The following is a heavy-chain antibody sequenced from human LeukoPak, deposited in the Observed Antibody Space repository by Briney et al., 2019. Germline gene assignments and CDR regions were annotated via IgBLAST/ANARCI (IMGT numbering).Heavy chain of an antibody. V-gene: IGHV3-21*01. CDR1: GFTFSSYS. Sequence: GGSLRLSCAASGFTFSSYSMNWVRQAPGKGLEWVSSISSSSSYIYYADSVKGRFTISRDNAKSSLYLQMNSLRAEDTAVYYCARDRGATVDPEGFDPWGQGTLVTVSS. CDR3: ARDRGATVDPEGFDP. CDR2: ISSSSSYI. J-gene: IGHJ5*02. D-gene: IGHD4-11*01.